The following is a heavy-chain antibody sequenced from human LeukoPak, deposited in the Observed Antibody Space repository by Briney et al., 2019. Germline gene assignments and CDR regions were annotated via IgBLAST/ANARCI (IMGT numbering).Heavy chain of an antibody. J-gene: IGHJ6*03. CDR3: ARDPYSGNYGNYYYYYMDV. CDR2: INPNSGGT. D-gene: IGHD1-26*01. Sequence: ASVKVSCKASGYSFTAYYMHWVRQAPGQGLEWMGWINPNSGGTNCAQKFQGRVTMTRDTSITTAYMEMSRLRSDDTALYYCARDPYSGNYGNYYYYYMDVWGKGTTVTISS. CDR1: GYSFTAYY. V-gene: IGHV1-2*02.